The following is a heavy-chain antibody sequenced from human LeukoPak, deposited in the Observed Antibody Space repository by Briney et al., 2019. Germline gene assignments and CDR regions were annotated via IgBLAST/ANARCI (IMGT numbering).Heavy chain of an antibody. CDR3: VRSATIAVFRYGMDV. CDR1: GGSITSLY. D-gene: IGHD5-24*01. CDR2: VHHTGVT. J-gene: IGHJ6*02. Sequence: SETLSLTCSVPGGSITSLYWSWVRQPPGKGLEYVGYVHHTGVTNYNPSLRGRVTVSMDSSKNQFSLKMNSVTAADTAVYYCVRSATIAVFRYGMDVWGQGTTVTVSS. V-gene: IGHV4-59*11.